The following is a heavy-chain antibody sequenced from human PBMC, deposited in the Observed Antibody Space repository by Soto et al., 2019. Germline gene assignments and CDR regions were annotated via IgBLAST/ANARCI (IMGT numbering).Heavy chain of an antibody. CDR2: IYYSGST. D-gene: IGHD3-3*01. CDR3: ARVGSGRYYYYYYGMDV. J-gene: IGHJ6*02. CDR1: GGSISSGGYY. V-gene: IGHV4-31*03. Sequence: SETLSLTCTVSGGSISSGGYYWNWIRQHPGKGLEWIGYIYYSGSTYYNPSLKSRVTISVDTSKNQFSLKLSSVTAADTAVYYCARVGSGRYYYYYYGMDVWGQGTTVTVSS.